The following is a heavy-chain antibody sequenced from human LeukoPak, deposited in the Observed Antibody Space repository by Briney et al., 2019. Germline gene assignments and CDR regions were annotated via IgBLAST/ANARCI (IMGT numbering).Heavy chain of an antibody. D-gene: IGHD5-18*01. CDR3: AKGRGYSYGSVDY. J-gene: IGHJ4*02. V-gene: IGHV3-74*01. CDR2: IDSDGSYI. Sequence: TGGSLRLSCAASGFTFSSYWMEWVRQAPGKGLVWVSRIDSDGSYINYADSVKGRFTVSRDNSKNMLYLQMNSPRAEDTAVYYCAKGRGYSYGSVDYWGQGTLVTLSS. CDR1: GFTFSSYW.